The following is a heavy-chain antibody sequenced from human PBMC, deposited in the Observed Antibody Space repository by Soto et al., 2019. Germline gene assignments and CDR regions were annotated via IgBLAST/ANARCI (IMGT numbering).Heavy chain of an antibody. CDR2: ISYSGTT. Sequence: SETLSLTCTVSGGSISVYYWNWIRQSPGKGLEWIGYISYSGTTKYNPSLKSRVTISVDTSKNQFSLKLSSVTAADTAVYYCARSRRNYFDPWGQGTLVTVSS. CDR1: GGSISVYY. CDR3: ARSRRNYFDP. V-gene: IGHV4-59*01. J-gene: IGHJ5*02.